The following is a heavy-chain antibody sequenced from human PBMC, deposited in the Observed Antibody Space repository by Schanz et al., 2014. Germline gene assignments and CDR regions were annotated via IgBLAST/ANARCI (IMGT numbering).Heavy chain of an antibody. Sequence: EVQLVQSGGGLVQPGGSLRLSCAASGFTFSSYWMHWVRQVPGKGLVWVSRIKSDGSSTSYADSVKGRFTMSRDNAKNSLFQQMNSLRAEDTAVYYCARIGGSVFDYWAQGTLVTVSS. CDR3: ARIGGSVFDY. D-gene: IGHD3-10*01. CDR2: IKSDGSST. J-gene: IGHJ4*02. V-gene: IGHV3-74*01. CDR1: GFTFSSYW.